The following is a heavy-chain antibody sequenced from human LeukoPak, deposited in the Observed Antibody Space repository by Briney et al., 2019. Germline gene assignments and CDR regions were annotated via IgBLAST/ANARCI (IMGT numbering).Heavy chain of an antibody. D-gene: IGHD6-13*01. J-gene: IGHJ4*02. CDR2: ISSSSSYI. CDR1: GFTFSSYS. CDR3: AKRGIAATASFDY. V-gene: IGHV3-21*01. Sequence: PGGSLRLSCAASGFTFSSYSMNWVRQAPGKGLEWVSSISSSSSYIYYADSVKGRFTISRDNAKNSLYLQMNSLRAEDTAVYYCAKRGIAATASFDYWGQGTLVTVSS.